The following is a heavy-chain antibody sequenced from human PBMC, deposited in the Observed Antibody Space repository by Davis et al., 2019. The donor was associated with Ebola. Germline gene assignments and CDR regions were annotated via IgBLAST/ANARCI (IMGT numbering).Heavy chain of an antibody. CDR1: DGSISTYY. CDR3: ARVRVAAAGLDY. D-gene: IGHD6-13*01. Sequence: MPSETLSLTCTVSDGSISTYYWSWIRQPPGKGLEWIGYIYYSGSTNYNPSLKSRVTISADTSKNQFSLKLSSVTAADTAVYYCARVRVAAAGLDYWGQGTLVTVSS. CDR2: IYYSGST. V-gene: IGHV4-59*01. J-gene: IGHJ4*02.